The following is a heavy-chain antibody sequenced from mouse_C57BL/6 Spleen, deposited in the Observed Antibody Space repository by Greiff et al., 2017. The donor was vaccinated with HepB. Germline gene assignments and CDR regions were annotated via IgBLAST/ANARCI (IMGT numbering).Heavy chain of an antibody. Sequence: VQRVESGAELVRPGASVTLSCKASGYTFTDYDMHWVKQTPVHGLEWIGAIDPETGGTAYNQKFKGKAILTADKSSSTAYMELRSLTSEDSAVYDCTRLGYYYGSSGDDWGQGTTLTVAS. CDR2: IDPETGGT. CDR1: GYTFTDYD. V-gene: IGHV1-15*01. D-gene: IGHD1-1*01. CDR3: TRLGYYYGSSGDD. J-gene: IGHJ2*01.